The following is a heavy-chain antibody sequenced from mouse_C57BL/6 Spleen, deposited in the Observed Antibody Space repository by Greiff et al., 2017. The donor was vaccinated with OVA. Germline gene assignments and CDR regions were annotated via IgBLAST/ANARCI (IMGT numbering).Heavy chain of an antibody. CDR3: ARSAYSNPWFAY. CDR2: IYPGSGNT. V-gene: IGHV1-76*01. CDR1: GYTFTDYY. D-gene: IGHD2-5*01. Sequence: VQRVESGAELVRPGASVKLSCKASGYTFTDYYINWVKQRPGQGLEWIARIYPGSGNTYYNEKFKGKATLTAEKSSSTAYMQLSSLTSEDSAVYFCARSAYSNPWFAYWGQGTLVTVSA. J-gene: IGHJ3*01.